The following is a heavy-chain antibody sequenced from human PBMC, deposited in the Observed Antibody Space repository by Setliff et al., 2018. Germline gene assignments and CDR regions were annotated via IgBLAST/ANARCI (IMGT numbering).Heavy chain of an antibody. V-gene: IGHV4-61*02. D-gene: IGHD2-15*01. Sequence: PSETLSLTCTVSGGSISSGSYYWNWIRQPAGKGLEWIGRIYTSGNTNYNPSLKSRVTISVDTSKNHFSLKLSSVTAADTAVYYCARGGGGKPFDYWGQGTLVTVSS. J-gene: IGHJ4*02. CDR1: GGSISSGSYY. CDR3: ARGGGGKPFDY. CDR2: IYTSGNT.